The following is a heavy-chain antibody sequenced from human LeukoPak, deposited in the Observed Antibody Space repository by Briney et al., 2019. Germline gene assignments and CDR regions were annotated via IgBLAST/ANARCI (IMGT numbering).Heavy chain of an antibody. V-gene: IGHV3-53*01. CDR1: GFSVSNKY. D-gene: IGHD2-15*01. Sequence: GSLRLSCAASGFSVSNKYMSWVRQAPGKGLEWVSVIYTAGDTFYADSVRGRFTISRDSSKNMVNLQMNSLRVDDTAVYYCARVTMVAGASYNWFVVWGQGTLVTVST. J-gene: IGHJ5*02. CDR2: IYTAGDT. CDR3: ARVTMVAGASYNWFVV.